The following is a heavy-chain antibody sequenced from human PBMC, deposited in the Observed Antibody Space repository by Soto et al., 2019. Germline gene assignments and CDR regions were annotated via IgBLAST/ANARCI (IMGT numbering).Heavy chain of an antibody. J-gene: IGHJ3*02. CDR2: IYPGDSDT. CDR3: AWTSDIVVVPAAPGAFDI. V-gene: IGHV5-51*01. D-gene: IGHD2-2*01. Sequence: GESLKISCKGSGYSFTSYWIGWVRQMPGKGLEWMGIIYPGDSDTRYSPSFQGQVTISADKSISTAYLQWSSLKASDTAMYYFAWTSDIVVVPAAPGAFDIWGQGTMVTVSS. CDR1: GYSFTSYW.